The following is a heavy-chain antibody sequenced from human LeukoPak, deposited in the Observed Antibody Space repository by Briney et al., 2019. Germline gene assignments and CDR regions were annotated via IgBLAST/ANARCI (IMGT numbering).Heavy chain of an antibody. D-gene: IGHD6-19*01. Sequence: GGSLRLSCAASGFTFSTYSMNWVRQAPGKGLEWVSYISSGSSIIYYADSVKGRFTISRDNAKNSLYLQMNSLRGEDTAAYYCARDGYSNGWYDFDYWGQGTLVTVSS. CDR2: ISSGSSII. V-gene: IGHV3-48*01. CDR3: ARDGYSNGWYDFDY. CDR1: GFTFSTYS. J-gene: IGHJ4*02.